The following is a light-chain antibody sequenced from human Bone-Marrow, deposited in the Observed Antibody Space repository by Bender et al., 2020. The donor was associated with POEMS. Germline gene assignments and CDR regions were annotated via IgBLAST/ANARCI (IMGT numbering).Light chain of an antibody. Sequence: QSVLTQPPSVSGTPGQRVTISCSGSGSNIGPNYVYWYRQLPGTAPKLMIYEVSNRPSGVPDRFSGSKSGNTASLTISGLQAEDEADYYCSSYTSSSTFVFGTGTKVTVL. CDR2: EVS. CDR1: GSNIGPNY. V-gene: IGLV2-18*02. J-gene: IGLJ1*01. CDR3: SSYTSSSTFV.